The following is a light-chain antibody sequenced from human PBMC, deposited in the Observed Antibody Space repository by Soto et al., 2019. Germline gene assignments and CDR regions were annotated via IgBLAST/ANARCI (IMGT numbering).Light chain of an antibody. CDR1: QSISSW. CDR3: QQYNSYPFT. CDR2: KAS. Sequence: DIQMTQSPSTLSASVGDRVTITCRASQSISSWLAWYQQKPGKAPNLLIYKASSLESGVPSRFSGSGSGTDFTLTISSLQPDDFATSYCQQYNSYPFTFGPGTKVDIK. J-gene: IGKJ3*01. V-gene: IGKV1-5*03.